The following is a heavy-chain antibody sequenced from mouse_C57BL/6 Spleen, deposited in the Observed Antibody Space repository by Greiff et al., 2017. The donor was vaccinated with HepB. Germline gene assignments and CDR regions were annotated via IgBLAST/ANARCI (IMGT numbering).Heavy chain of an antibody. CDR1: GYTFTSYW. D-gene: IGHD1-1*01. Sequence: QVQLQQPGAELVKPGASVKVSCKASGYTFTSYWMHWVKQRPGQGLEWIGRIHPSDSDTNYNQKFKGKATLTVDKSSSTAYMQLSSLTSEDSAVYYCAMKDYYGSSYVWFAYWGQGTLVTVSA. J-gene: IGHJ3*01. V-gene: IGHV1-74*01. CDR3: AMKDYYGSSYVWFAY. CDR2: IHPSDSDT.